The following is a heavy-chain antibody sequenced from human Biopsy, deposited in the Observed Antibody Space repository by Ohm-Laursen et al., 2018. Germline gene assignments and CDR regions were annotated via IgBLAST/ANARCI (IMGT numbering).Heavy chain of an antibody. D-gene: IGHD6-19*01. CDR1: GGSISGSS. CDR3: AKHGSGWTGDDAFHI. V-gene: IGHV4-59*08. J-gene: IGHJ3*02. CDR2: ISYSRET. Sequence: SETLSFTCTVSGGSISGSSWSWIRQAPGKGLVWLGYISYSRETNYNPSLKRRITISVDTSKNQFSLKLTSVTAADTAVYYCAKHGSGWTGDDAFHIWGQGTMVTVSS.